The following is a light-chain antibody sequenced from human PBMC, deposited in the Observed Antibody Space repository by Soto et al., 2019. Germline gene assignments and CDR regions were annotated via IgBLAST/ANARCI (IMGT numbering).Light chain of an antibody. J-gene: IGKJ1*01. V-gene: IGKV3-20*01. Sequence: VLTQSPGPLSLFPGERAPLSCGASQSVGSSYLAWYQQKPGQAPSLLIYVASTRATGIPDRFSGSGSGTEYTLTISRLEPADFAVYYCQQYINSPWTFGQGTKVEI. CDR3: QQYINSPWT. CDR2: VAS. CDR1: QSVGSSY.